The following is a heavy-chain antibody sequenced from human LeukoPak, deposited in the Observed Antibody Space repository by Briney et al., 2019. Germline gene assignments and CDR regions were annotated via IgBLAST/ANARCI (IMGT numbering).Heavy chain of an antibody. CDR1: GGSISSSSYY. J-gene: IGHJ6*03. CDR3: ARGGSGWNYYYYYMDV. D-gene: IGHD6-19*01. Sequence: SETLSLTCTVSGGSISSSSYYWGWIRQPPGKGLEWIGSIYYSGSTYYNSSLKSRVTISVDTSKNQFSLKLSSVTAADTAVYYCARGGSGWNYYYYYMDVWGKGTTVTISS. CDR2: IYYSGST. V-gene: IGHV4-39*07.